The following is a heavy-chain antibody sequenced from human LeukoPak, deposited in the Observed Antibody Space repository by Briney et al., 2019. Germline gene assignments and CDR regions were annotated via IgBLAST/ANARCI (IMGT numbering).Heavy chain of an antibody. CDR2: ISSSGGRT. J-gene: IGHJ4*02. D-gene: IGHD3-22*01. CDR1: GFICRSYA. CDR3: ANYYYDKSGYKN. V-gene: IGHV3-23*01. Sequence: PGGSLRLSCAASGFICRSYAMSWVRQAPGQGLDWVSSISSSGGRTFYADSVKGRATISRGNSKNVLYLQVNSLRAEDTAVFYCANYYYDKSGYKNWGQGTLVTVSS.